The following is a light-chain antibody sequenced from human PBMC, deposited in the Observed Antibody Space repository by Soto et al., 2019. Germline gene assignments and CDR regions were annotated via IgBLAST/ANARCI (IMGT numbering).Light chain of an antibody. CDR3: SSFAGSNNFPYV. Sequence: QSTLTQPPSASGSPGQSVTISCTGTSSDVGAYDYVSWYQQHPGKAPKLMIYEINKRPSGVPDRFSGSKSGNTASLTVSGLQAEDEADYYCSSFAGSNNFPYVXGTGTKVT. J-gene: IGLJ1*01. CDR1: SSDVGAYDY. V-gene: IGLV2-8*01. CDR2: EIN.